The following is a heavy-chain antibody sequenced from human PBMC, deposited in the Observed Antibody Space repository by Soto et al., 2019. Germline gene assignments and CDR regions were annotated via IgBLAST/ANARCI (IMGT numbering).Heavy chain of an antibody. V-gene: IGHV3-23*01. CDR1: GFTFSSYA. J-gene: IGHJ5*02. CDR2: ISGSGGST. CDR3: AKDRGIAAAGTPTP. D-gene: IGHD6-13*01. Sequence: GGSLSLSCAASGFTFSSYAMSWVRQAPGKGLEWVSAISGSGGSTYYADSVKGRFTISRDNSKNTLYLQMNSLRAEDTAVYYCAKDRGIAAAGTPTPWGQGTLVTVSS.